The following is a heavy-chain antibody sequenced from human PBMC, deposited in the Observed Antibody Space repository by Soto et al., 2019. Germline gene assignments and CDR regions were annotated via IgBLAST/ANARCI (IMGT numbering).Heavy chain of an antibody. D-gene: IGHD2-15*01. J-gene: IGHJ4*02. CDR2: IYGNSKKI. CDR3: GRDVKPGGLDF. CDR1: GLTAVDYA. Sequence: EAQMLQSGGASLQPGSSWRLTGVASGLTAVDYARHGVRQVPGKGLEWVSGIYGNSKKIDYADSVKGRFTISRDDAKNSLYLQMDSLRVEDTALYYCGRDVKPGGLDFWGQGVLVTVSS. V-gene: IGHV3-9*02.